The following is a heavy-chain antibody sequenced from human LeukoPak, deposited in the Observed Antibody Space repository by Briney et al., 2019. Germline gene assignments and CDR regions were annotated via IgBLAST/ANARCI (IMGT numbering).Heavy chain of an antibody. CDR2: INHSGST. D-gene: IGHD6-13*01. CDR1: GGSFSGYY. V-gene: IGHV4-34*01. Sequence: SETLSLTCAVYGGSFSGYYWSWIRQPPGKGLEWIGEINHSGSTNYNPSLKSRVTISVDTSKNQFSLKLSSVTAADTAVYYCARIAAAALVDYWGQGTLVTVSS. J-gene: IGHJ4*02. CDR3: ARIAAAALVDY.